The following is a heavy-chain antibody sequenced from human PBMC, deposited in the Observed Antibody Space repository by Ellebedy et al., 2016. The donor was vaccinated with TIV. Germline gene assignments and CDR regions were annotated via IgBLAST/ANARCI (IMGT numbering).Heavy chain of an antibody. CDR2: ISAYNGNT. J-gene: IGHJ6*02. CDR3: ARDYYDSSGYYYYYYGMDV. CDR1: GGTFSSYA. D-gene: IGHD3-22*01. V-gene: IGHV1-18*01. Sequence: ASVKVSCXASGGTFSSYAISWVRQAPGQGLEWMGWISAYNGNTNYAQKLQGRVTMTTDTSTSTAYMELRSLRSDDTAVYYCARDYYDSSGYYYYYYGMDVWGQGTTVTVSS.